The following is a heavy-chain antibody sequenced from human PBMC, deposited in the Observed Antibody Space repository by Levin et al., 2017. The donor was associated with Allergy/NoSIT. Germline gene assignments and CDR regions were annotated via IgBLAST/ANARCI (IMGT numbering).Heavy chain of an antibody. Sequence: HSQTLSLTCTVSGGSISSYFWSWIRQPPGKGLEWIGYIYYSGSTNYNPSLKSRVTISVDTSKNQFSLKLSSVTAADTAVYYCARSGKTYCTNGVCATGRNDAFDVWGQGTMVTVSS. CDR3: ARSGKTYCTNGVCATGRNDAFDV. CDR1: GGSISSYF. CDR2: IYYSGST. D-gene: IGHD2-8*01. V-gene: IGHV4-59*01. J-gene: IGHJ3*01.